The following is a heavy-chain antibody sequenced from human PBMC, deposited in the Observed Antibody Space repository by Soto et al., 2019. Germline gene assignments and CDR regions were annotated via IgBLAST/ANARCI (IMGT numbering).Heavy chain of an antibody. Sequence: AGGSLRLSCAASGFTFSSYAMHWVRQAPGKGLEWVAVIPYDGSNKYYADSVKGRFTISRDNSKNTLYLQMNSLRAEDTAVYYCARDLIAAAAYYYYGMDVWGQGTTVTVSS. CDR3: ARDLIAAAAYYYYGMDV. V-gene: IGHV3-30-3*01. CDR1: GFTFSSYA. D-gene: IGHD6-13*01. J-gene: IGHJ6*02. CDR2: IPYDGSNK.